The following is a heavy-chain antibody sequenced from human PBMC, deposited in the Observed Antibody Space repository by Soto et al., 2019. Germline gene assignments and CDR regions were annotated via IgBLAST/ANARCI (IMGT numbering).Heavy chain of an antibody. J-gene: IGHJ4*02. CDR1: GFTFSSYA. V-gene: IGHV3-30-3*01. Sequence: GGSLRLSCAASGFTFSSYAMHWVRQAPGKGLEWVAVISNAGTEEYYADSVKGRFTISRDNSKNTLYLQMNSLRAEDTAVYYCAKEVGPYYYDSSGYSHWGQGTLVTVSS. CDR2: ISNAGTEE. CDR3: AKEVGPYYYDSSGYSH. D-gene: IGHD3-22*01.